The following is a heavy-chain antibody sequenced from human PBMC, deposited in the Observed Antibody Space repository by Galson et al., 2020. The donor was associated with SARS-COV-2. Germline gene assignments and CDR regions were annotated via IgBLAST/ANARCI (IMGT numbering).Heavy chain of an antibody. Sequence: GGSLRLSCAASGFTVSSNYMSWVRQAPGKGLEWVSVIYSGGSTYYADSVKGRFTISRDNAKNTLYLQMNSLRAEDTGVYYCASRGVVVADTSFDFWGQGTLVTVSS. CDR2: IYSGGST. V-gene: IGHV3-66*01. J-gene: IGHJ4*02. CDR3: ASRGVVVADTSFDF. D-gene: IGHD2-15*01. CDR1: GFTVSSNY.